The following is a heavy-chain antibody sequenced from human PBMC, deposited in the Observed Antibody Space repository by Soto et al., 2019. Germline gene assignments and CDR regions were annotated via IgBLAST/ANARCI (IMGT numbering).Heavy chain of an antibody. D-gene: IGHD6-13*01. CDR1: GASMNSYH. Sequence: PSETLSLTCTVSGASMNSYHWSWIRQPAGKGLEWIGHIHSSGSTNYNPSLKSRVTMSVDTSKNQSSLRLMSLTAADTAVYYCARDQGVAAAGITWFDPWGQGSLVTVSS. J-gene: IGHJ5*02. V-gene: IGHV4-4*07. CDR3: ARDQGVAAAGITWFDP. CDR2: IHSSGST.